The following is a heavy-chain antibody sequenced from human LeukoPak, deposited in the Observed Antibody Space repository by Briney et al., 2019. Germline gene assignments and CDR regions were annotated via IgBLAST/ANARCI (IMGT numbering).Heavy chain of an antibody. D-gene: IGHD3-9*01. Sequence: GASVKVSCKASGYTFTGYSMHWVRQAPGQRLEWMGWINADNGDTKYTQKFQGRVTMTRDTSASTAYMELSSLRSEDTAVYYCAKGAHLRYFDWLWGDDAFDIWGQGRMVADSS. CDR1: GYTFTGYS. CDR2: INADNGDT. V-gene: IGHV1-3*01. CDR3: AKGAHLRYFDWLWGDDAFDI. J-gene: IGHJ3*02.